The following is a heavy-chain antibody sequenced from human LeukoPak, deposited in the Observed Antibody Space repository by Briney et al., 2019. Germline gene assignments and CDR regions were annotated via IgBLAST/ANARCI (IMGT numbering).Heavy chain of an antibody. Sequence: GGSLRLSCAASGFIFRDHSMHWARQIPGKGLVWVSRINPDGSTNYADSVKGRFTISRDNAKNTLYLQMRSLRIDDSSLYFCVRALGGSDDYWGQGTLVTVSS. D-gene: IGHD1-26*01. CDR2: INPDGST. CDR1: GFIFRDHS. CDR3: VRALGGSDDY. V-gene: IGHV3-74*01. J-gene: IGHJ4*02.